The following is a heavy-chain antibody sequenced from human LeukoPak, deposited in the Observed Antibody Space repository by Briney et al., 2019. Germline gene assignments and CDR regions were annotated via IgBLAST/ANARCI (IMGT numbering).Heavy chain of an antibody. J-gene: IGHJ5*02. V-gene: IGHV1-3*01. CDR3: ARISPYCSGGSCYYWFDP. CDR2: INAGVGNT. D-gene: IGHD2-15*01. CDR1: GYTFSSYA. Sequence: ASVKVSCKASGYTFSSYAMHWVRQAPGQSLEWMGWINAGVGNTKYSQKFQGRITITRDTSATTAYMELSSLRSEDTALYYCARISPYCSGGSCYYWFDPWGQGTLVTVSS.